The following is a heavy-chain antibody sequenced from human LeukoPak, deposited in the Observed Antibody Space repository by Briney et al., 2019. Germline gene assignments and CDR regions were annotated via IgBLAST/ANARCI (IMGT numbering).Heavy chain of an antibody. CDR2: ISYDGSNK. V-gene: IGHV3-30-3*01. D-gene: IGHD2-8*01. CDR1: GFTFSSYA. CDR3: ARDGFRYCTNGVCYRGLPDY. Sequence: RPGGSLRLSCAASGFTFSSYAMHWVRQAPGKGLEWVAVISYDGSNKYYADSVKGRFTISRDNSKNTLYLQMNSLRAEDTAVYYCARDGFRYCTNGVCYRGLPDYWGQGTLVTASS. J-gene: IGHJ4*02.